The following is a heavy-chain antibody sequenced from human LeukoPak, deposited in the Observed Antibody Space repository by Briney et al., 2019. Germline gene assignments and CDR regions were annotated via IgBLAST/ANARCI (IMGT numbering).Heavy chain of an antibody. CDR1: GGSISRSY. D-gene: IGHD3-10*01. J-gene: IGHJ4*02. V-gene: IGHV4-59*01. CDR2: IYYSGST. Sequence: SETLSLTCTVSGGSISRSYWSWIRQPPGKGLEWIGYIYYSGSTNYNPSLQSRVPISVEPSKNQISHKLSSVTAAHTAVYDCARGSKWFGELSFDYWGQGTLVTVSS. CDR3: ARGSKWFGELSFDY.